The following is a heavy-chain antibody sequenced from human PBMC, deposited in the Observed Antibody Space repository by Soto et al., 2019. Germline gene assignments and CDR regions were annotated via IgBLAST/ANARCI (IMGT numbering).Heavy chain of an antibody. D-gene: IGHD3-22*01. J-gene: IGHJ4*02. Sequence: SETLSLTCTVSGVSISSGGCYWSWIRQHPGKGLEWIGNIYYSGRTYYNPSLKSRVILSVDTSKNHFSLTLRSVTAADSAMYYCARVRTYYDSSGSLDYWGQGTLVTVYS. CDR1: GVSISSGGCY. CDR3: ARVRTYYDSSGSLDY. V-gene: IGHV4-31*03. CDR2: IYYSGRT.